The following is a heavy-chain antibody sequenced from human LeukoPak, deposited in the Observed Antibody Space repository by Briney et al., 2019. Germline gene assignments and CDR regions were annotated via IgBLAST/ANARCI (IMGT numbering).Heavy chain of an antibody. D-gene: IGHD2-15*01. Sequence: PGGSLRLSCAASGFTFSSNWMHWVRQGPGKGRVWVSGINSDGSGTSYADSVEGRFTISRDNAKNLLYLEMNRLSAEDTAVYYCARAGEGLLAYSFDIWGPGTMVTVSS. CDR2: INSDGSGT. CDR3: ARAGEGLLAYSFDI. V-gene: IGHV3-74*01. CDR1: GFTFSSNW. J-gene: IGHJ3*02.